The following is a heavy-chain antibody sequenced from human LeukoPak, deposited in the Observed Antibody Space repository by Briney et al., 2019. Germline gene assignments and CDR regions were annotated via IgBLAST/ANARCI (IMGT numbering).Heavy chain of an antibody. CDR2: FTTDGNT. D-gene: IGHD2-21*02. Sequence: GGSLRLSCAVSGFTLSRYWVHWVRQAPGEGPVWVSRFTTDGNTNYADSVKGRFTISRDNAKNTLYLQMNSLRAEDTAVYYCARGYYGGSDYYLFDYWGQGTLVTVSS. V-gene: IGHV3-74*01. J-gene: IGHJ4*02. CDR1: GFTLSRYW. CDR3: ARGYYGGSDYYLFDY.